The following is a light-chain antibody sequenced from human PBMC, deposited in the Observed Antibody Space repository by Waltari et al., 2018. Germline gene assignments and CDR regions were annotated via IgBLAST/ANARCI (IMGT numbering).Light chain of an antibody. J-gene: IGLJ3*02. CDR1: NNNVGYQR. Sequence: QAGLTQPPSVSKGLRQTATLTCTGNNNNVGYQRTAWLQQHQGHPPKLLSYRDNNRPSGISERFSASRSGNTASLTITGLQPEDEADYYCSAWDSSLSAWLFGGGTKLTVL. CDR3: SAWDSSLSAWL. V-gene: IGLV10-54*04. CDR2: RDN.